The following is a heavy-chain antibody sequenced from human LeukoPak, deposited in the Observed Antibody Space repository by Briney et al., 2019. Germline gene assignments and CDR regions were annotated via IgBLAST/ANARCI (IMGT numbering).Heavy chain of an antibody. D-gene: IGHD6-13*01. CDR3: ARGSGRTGYSSSWYRGHNWFDP. CDR1: GGSISSYY. CDR2: INHSGST. Sequence: SETLSLTCTVSGGSISSYYWSWIRQPPGEGLEWIGEINHSGSTNYNPCLKSRVTISVDTSKNQFSLKLSSVTAADTAVYYCARGSGRTGYSSSWYRGHNWFDPWGQGTLVTVSS. J-gene: IGHJ5*02. V-gene: IGHV4-34*01.